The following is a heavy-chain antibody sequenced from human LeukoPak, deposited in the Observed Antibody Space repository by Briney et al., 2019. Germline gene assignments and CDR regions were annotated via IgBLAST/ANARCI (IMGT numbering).Heavy chain of an antibody. D-gene: IGHD3-9*01. J-gene: IGHJ4*02. Sequence: ASVKVSCKASGYTFTSYYMHWVRQAPGQGLEWMGIINPSGGSTSYAQKFQGRVTMTRDMSTSTVYMELSSLRSEDTAVYYCAEVRLFRYFDWPYFEYWGQGTLVTVSS. CDR3: AEVRLFRYFDWPYFEY. CDR2: INPSGGST. V-gene: IGHV1-46*01. CDR1: GYTFTSYY.